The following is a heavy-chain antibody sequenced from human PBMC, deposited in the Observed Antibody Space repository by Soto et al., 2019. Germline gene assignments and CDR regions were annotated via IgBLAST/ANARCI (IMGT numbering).Heavy chain of an antibody. D-gene: IGHD2-15*01. J-gene: IGHJ4*02. Sequence: SETLSLTCTVSGGSISSSSYYWGWIRQPPGKGLEWIGGIYYSGSTYYNPSLKSRVTISVDTSKNQFSLKLSSVTAADTAVYYCARHTPAISISDHWGQGTLVTVSS. CDR2: IYYSGST. V-gene: IGHV4-39*01. CDR1: GGSISSSSYY. CDR3: ARHTPAISISDH.